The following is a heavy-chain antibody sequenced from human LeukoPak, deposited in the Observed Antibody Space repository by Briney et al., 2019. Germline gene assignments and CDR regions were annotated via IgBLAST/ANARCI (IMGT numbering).Heavy chain of an antibody. CDR3: ARRGDCSGYYYLLDP. Sequence: SETLSLTCTVSGGSISSSSYYWGWIRQPPGKGLEWIGSIYYSGSTYYNPSLKSRVTISVDTSKNQFSLKLSSVTAADTAVYYCARRGDCSGYYYLLDPWGQGTLVTVSS. D-gene: IGHD3-22*01. V-gene: IGHV4-39*01. J-gene: IGHJ5*02. CDR2: IYYSGST. CDR1: GGSISSSSYY.